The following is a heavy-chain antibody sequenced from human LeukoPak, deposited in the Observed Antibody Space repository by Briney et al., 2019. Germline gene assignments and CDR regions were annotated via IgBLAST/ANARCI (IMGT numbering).Heavy chain of an antibody. V-gene: IGHV4-34*01. D-gene: IGHD5-18*01. CDR1: AGSFSGYY. CDR3: ARVSGYSYGWSYYYYMDV. CDR2: INHSGST. J-gene: IGHJ6*03. Sequence: SETLSLTCAVYAGSFSGYYWSWIRQPPGKGLEWIGEINHSGSTNYNPSLKSRVTISVDTPKNQFSLKLSSVTAADTAVYYCARVSGYSYGWSYYYYMDVWGKGTTVTVSS.